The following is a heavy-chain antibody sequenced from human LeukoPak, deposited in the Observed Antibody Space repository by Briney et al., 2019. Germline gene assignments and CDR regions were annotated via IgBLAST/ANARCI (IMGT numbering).Heavy chain of an antibody. D-gene: IGHD3-10*01. CDR3: ATDGPYYYGSGSYYRRLDY. CDR2: FDPEDGET. J-gene: IGHJ4*02. Sequence: ASVKVSCKVSGYTLTELSMHWVRQAPGKGLEWMGGFDPEDGETIYAQKFQGRVTMTEDTSTNTAYMELSSLRSEDTAVYYCATDGPYYYGSGSYYRRLDYWGQETLVTVSS. V-gene: IGHV1-24*01. CDR1: GYTLTELS.